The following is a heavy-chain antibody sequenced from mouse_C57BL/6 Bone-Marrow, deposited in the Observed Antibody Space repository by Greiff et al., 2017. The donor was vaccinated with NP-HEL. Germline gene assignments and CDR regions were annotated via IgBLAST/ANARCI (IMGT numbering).Heavy chain of an antibody. CDR2: IRLKSDNYAT. J-gene: IGHJ2*01. V-gene: IGHV6-3*01. CDR3: FPHYLYYFDY. CDR1: GFTFSNYW. Sequence: EVKVEESGGGLVQPGGSMKLSCVASGFTFSNYWMNWVRQSPEKGLEWVAQIRLKSDNYATHYAESVKGRFTISRDDSKSSVYLQMNNLRAEDTGIYYCFPHYLYYFDYWGQGTTLTVSS. D-gene: IGHD1-2*01.